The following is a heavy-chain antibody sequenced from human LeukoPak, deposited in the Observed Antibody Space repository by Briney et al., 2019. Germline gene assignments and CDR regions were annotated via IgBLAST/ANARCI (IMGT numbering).Heavy chain of an antibody. CDR2: INPNSGGT. CDR1: GYTFTGYY. V-gene: IGHV1-2*04. J-gene: IGHJ6*02. CDR3: ARERIAVAGTTYYYYYGMDV. Sequence: ASVKVSCKASGYTFTGYYMHWVRQAPGQGLEWMGWINPNSGGTNYAQKFQGWVTMTRDTSISTAYMELSRLRSDDTAVYYCARERIAVAGTTYYYYYGMDVWGQRTTVTVSS. D-gene: IGHD6-19*01.